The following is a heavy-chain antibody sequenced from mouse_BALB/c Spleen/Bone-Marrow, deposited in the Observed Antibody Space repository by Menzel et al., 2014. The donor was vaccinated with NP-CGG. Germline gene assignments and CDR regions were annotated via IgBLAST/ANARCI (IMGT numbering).Heavy chain of an antibody. CDR2: IYPGDGDT. D-gene: IGHD1-2*01. CDR1: GYTLTSYW. J-gene: IGHJ4*01. CDR3: ARRDYGIRENYYAMDY. V-gene: IGHV1-87*01. Sequence: QVQLQQSGAELARPGASVKLSCKASGYTLTSYWMQWVKQRPGQGLEWIGAIYPGDGDTRYTQKFKGKATLTADKSSSTAYMQLSSLASEDSAVYYCARRDYGIRENYYAMDYWGQGTSVTVSS.